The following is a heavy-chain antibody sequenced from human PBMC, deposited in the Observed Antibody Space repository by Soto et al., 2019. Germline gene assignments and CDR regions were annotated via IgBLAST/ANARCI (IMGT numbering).Heavy chain of an antibody. CDR3: ARGGGLSSSWYHYYYGMDV. J-gene: IGHJ6*02. D-gene: IGHD6-13*01. CDR2: ISSSSSYI. V-gene: IGHV3-21*01. Sequence: PGGSLRLSCAASGFTFSSYSMNWVRQAPGKGLEWVSSISSSSSYIYYADSVKGRFTISRDNAKNSLYLQMNSLRAEDTAVYYCARGGGLSSSWYHYYYGMDVWGQGTTVTVSS. CDR1: GFTFSSYS.